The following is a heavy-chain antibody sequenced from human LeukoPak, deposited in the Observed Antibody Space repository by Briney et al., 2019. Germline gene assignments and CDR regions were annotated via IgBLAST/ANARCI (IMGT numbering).Heavy chain of an antibody. V-gene: IGHV1-18*04. CDR2: ISAYNGNT. CDR3: ARGAANYDILTGLFDY. D-gene: IGHD3-9*01. CDR1: GYTFTSYG. J-gene: IGHJ4*02. Sequence: VASVTVSCKASGYTFTSYGIGWVRQAPGQGLEWMGWISAYNGNTNYAQKLQGRVTMTTDTSTSTAYMELRSLRSDDTALYYCARGAANYDILTGLFDYWGQGTLVTVSS.